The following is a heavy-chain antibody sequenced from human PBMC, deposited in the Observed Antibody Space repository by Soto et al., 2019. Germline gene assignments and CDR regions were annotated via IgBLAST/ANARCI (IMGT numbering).Heavy chain of an antibody. CDR2: IIPIFGTA. D-gene: IGHD2-15*01. J-gene: IGHJ4*02. CDR3: ARDSERYCSGGSCYFPRFDY. CDR1: GGTFSSYA. V-gene: IGHV1-69*01. Sequence: QVQLVQSGAEVKKPGSSVKVSCKASGGTFSSYAISWVRQAPGQGLEWMGGIIPIFGTANYAQKFQGRVTITADESTSTAYMELSSLRSEDTALYYCARDSERYCSGGSCYFPRFDYWGQGTLVTVSS.